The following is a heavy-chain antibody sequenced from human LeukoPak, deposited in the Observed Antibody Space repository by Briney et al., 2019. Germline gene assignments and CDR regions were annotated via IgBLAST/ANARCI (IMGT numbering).Heavy chain of an antibody. CDR3: ARDQGIAVAGTLDRWFDP. CDR1: GYSISSGYY. CDR2: IYHSGST. D-gene: IGHD6-19*01. Sequence: PSETLSLTCAVSGYSISSGYYWGWIRQPPGKGLEWVGSIYHSGSTYYNPSLKSRVTISVDTSKNQFSLKLSSVTAADTAVYYCARDQGIAVAGTLDRWFDPWGREPWSPSPQ. V-gene: IGHV4-38-2*02. J-gene: IGHJ5*02.